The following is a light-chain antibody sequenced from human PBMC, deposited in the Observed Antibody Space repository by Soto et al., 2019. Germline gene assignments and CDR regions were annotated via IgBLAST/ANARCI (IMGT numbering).Light chain of an antibody. CDR1: QSLLHSNGYNY. J-gene: IGKJ1*01. V-gene: IGKV2-28*01. CDR3: LQAFQTAAT. CDR2: LGS. Sequence: ASISCRSSQSLLHSNGYNYLDWYLQKPGQSPQLLMYLGSNRASGVPDRFSGSGSCTYSTRKISRVESDDVIADYRLQAFQTAATFVQGTKVDIK.